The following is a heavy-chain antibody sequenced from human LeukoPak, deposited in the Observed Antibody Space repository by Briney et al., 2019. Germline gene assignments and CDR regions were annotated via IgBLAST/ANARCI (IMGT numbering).Heavy chain of an antibody. D-gene: IGHD6-13*01. V-gene: IGHV3-30*18. J-gene: IGHJ4*02. CDR1: GFTFSSYG. Sequence: GGSLRLSCAASGFTFSSYGMHWVRQAPGKGLEWVAVISYDGSNKCYADSVKGRFTISRDNSKNTLYLQMNSLRAEDTAVYYCAKDVLPAAGTVPIDYWGQGTLVTVSS. CDR3: AKDVLPAAGTVPIDY. CDR2: ISYDGSNK.